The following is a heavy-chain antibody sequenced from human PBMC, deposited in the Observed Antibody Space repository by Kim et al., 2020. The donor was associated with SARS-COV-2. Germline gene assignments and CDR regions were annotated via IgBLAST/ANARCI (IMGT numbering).Heavy chain of an antibody. Sequence: ASVKVSCKASGYTFTSYGISWVRQAPGQGLEWMGWISAYNGNTNYAQKLQGRVTMTTDTSTSTAYMELRSLRSGDTAVYYCARDTTSGSYYYYYGMDVWGQGTTDTVSS. J-gene: IGHJ6*02. V-gene: IGHV1-18*01. CDR1: GYTFTSYG. CDR2: ISAYNGNT. CDR3: ARDTTSGSYYYYYGMDV. D-gene: IGHD3-10*01.